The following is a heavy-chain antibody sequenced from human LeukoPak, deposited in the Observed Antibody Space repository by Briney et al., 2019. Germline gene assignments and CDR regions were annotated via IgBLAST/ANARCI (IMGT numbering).Heavy chain of an antibody. Sequence: ASVKVSCKVSGYTLTELSMHWVRQAPGKGLEWMGGSDPEDGETIYAQKFQGRVTMTEDTSTDTAYMELSSLRSEDTAVYYCATVNTIFSLSAFDIWGQGTMVTVSS. CDR2: SDPEDGET. CDR3: ATVNTIFSLSAFDI. J-gene: IGHJ3*02. V-gene: IGHV1-24*01. D-gene: IGHD3-9*01. CDR1: GYTLTELS.